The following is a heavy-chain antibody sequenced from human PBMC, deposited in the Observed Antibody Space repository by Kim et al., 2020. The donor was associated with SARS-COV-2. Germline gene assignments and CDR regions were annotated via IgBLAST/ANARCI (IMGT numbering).Heavy chain of an antibody. Sequence: SETLSLTCTVSGGSINNYYWNWIRQPPGKGLEYIGDIFYSGATHYNPSLKSRVTISLDASKNQFSLKLSSVTAADTAVYYCARIYARTIDYWSLGTLVTV. J-gene: IGHJ4*02. CDR1: GGSINNYY. CDR2: IFYSGAT. V-gene: IGHV4-59*01. D-gene: IGHD3-16*01. CDR3: ARIYARTIDY.